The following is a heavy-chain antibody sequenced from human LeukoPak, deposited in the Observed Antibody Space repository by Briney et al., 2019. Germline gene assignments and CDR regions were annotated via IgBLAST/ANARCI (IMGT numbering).Heavy chain of an antibody. CDR3: ARGLVLATDDAFDI. CDR2: IWDTEIT. CDR1: GGSIRSYF. Sequence: NPSATLSLTCTVSGGSIRSYFWSWLRQPPGKGLEWIGYIWDTEITDYNPSLKGRVTISLDTSKNHFSLKLRSVTAADTALYFCARGLVLATDDAFDIWGQGTLVTVSS. D-gene: IGHD5-12*01. J-gene: IGHJ3*02. V-gene: IGHV4-59*01.